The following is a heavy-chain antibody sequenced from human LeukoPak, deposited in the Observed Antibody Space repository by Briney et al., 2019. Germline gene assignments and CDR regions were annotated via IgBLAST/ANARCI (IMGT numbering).Heavy chain of an antibody. CDR3: ARGDSSGCPYPDY. J-gene: IGHJ4*02. D-gene: IGHD3-22*01. CDR2: ISSTSSYI. Sequence: GGSLRLSCAASGFTFSSYSMNWVRQAPGKGLEWVSSISSTSSYIYYADSVKGRFTISRDNAKNSLYLQMNSLRAEDTALYYCARGDSSGCPYPDYWGQGTLVTVSS. CDR1: GFTFSSYS. V-gene: IGHV3-21*01.